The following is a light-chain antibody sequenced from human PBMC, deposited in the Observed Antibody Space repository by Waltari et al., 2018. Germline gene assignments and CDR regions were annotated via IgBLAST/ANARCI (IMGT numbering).Light chain of an antibody. CDR1: QSVSSY. J-gene: IGKJ1*01. CDR3: QQRSNWPWT. V-gene: IGKV3-11*01. Sequence: EIVLTQSPATLSLSPGERATLSCSASQSVSSYLAWYQQKPGQAPRLLIYDASNRATGIPARFSGSGSGTDFTLTISSLEPEDVAVYYCQQRSNWPWTFGQGTKVEIK. CDR2: DAS.